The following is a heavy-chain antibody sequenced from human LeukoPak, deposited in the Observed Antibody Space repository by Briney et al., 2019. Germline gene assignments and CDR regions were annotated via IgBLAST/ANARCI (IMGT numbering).Heavy chain of an antibody. J-gene: IGHJ4*02. V-gene: IGHV1-46*02. Sequence: GASVKVSCKASGGTFNSYAISWVRQAPGQGLEWMGIINPSGGSTSYAQKFQGRVTMTRDTSTSTVYMELSSLRSEDTAVYYCGAALTGYYFDYWGQGTLVTVSS. CDR2: INPSGGST. CDR1: GGTFNSYA. D-gene: IGHD3-9*01. CDR3: GAALTGYYFDY.